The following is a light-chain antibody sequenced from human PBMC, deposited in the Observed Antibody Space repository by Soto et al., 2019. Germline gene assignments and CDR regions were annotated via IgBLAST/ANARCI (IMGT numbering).Light chain of an antibody. Sequence: EVVLTQSPGTLPLSPGERATLSCRASQSISSTSLAWYQQKPGQAPRLLIHSASSRASGIPARFSGSGSGTDFSLTISRLEPEDFAVYYCQQYDGSLLTFGPGTKVDIK. CDR2: SAS. J-gene: IGKJ3*01. CDR3: QQYDGSLLT. V-gene: IGKV3-20*01. CDR1: QSISSTS.